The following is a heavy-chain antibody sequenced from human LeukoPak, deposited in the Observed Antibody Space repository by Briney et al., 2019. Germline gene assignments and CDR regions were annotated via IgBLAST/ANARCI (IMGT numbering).Heavy chain of an antibody. CDR2: FDPEDGET. Sequence: ASVKVSCKASGYTLTELSMHWVRQAPGKGLEWMGGFDPEDGETIYAQKFQGRVTMTEDTSTDTAYMELSSLRSEDTAVYYCATYDSIAAAGTVFDYWGQGTLVTVSS. V-gene: IGHV1-24*01. CDR3: ATYDSIAAAGTVFDY. J-gene: IGHJ4*02. CDR1: GYTLTELS. D-gene: IGHD6-13*01.